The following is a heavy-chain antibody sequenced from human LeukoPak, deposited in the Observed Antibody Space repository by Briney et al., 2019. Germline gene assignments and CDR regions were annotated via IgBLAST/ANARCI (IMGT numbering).Heavy chain of an antibody. V-gene: IGHV1-69*01. Sequence: SLKVSCKASLGTFSSYTISWVRQAPGHRLEWMGGISHIFGTANYAQKFQGRVKITADESTSTAYMELSSLRSEDAAVYYCARDPSRATMVRGVFYYYGMDVWGQGTTVTVSS. J-gene: IGHJ6*02. CDR2: ISHIFGTA. CDR1: LGTFSSYT. CDR3: ARDPSRATMVRGVFYYYGMDV. D-gene: IGHD3-10*01.